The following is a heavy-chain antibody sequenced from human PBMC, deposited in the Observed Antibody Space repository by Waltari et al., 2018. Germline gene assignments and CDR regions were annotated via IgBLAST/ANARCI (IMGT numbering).Heavy chain of an antibody. Sequence: QVQLVQSGAEVKKPGSSVKVPCKASGGTFSSYAISWVGQAPGQGLEWMGGIIPILGIANYAQKFQGRVTITADKSTSTAYMELSSLRSEDTAVYYCARLGDDYGDFDYWGQGTLVTVSS. CDR3: ARLGDDYGDFDY. V-gene: IGHV1-69*10. J-gene: IGHJ4*02. CDR2: IIPILGIA. D-gene: IGHD3-10*01. CDR1: GGTFSSYA.